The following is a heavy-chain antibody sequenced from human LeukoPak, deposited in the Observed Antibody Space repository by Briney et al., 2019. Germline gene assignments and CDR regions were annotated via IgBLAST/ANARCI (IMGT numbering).Heavy chain of an antibody. J-gene: IGHJ4*02. CDR2: IYYSGST. Sequence: SETLSLTCTVSGGSISSYCWSWIRQPPGKGLEWIGCIYYSGSTNYNPSLKSRVTISVDTSKNQFSLKLSSVTAADTAVFYCARAAADFWSGQYYFDYWGQGTLVTVSS. V-gene: IGHV4-59*01. CDR3: ARAAADFWSGQYYFDY. D-gene: IGHD3-3*01. CDR1: GGSISSYC.